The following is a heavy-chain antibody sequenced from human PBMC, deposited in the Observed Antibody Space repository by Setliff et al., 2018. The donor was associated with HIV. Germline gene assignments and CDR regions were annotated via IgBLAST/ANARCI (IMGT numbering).Heavy chain of an antibody. Sequence: TSETLSLTCTVSGGSFSSSSYYWGWIRQAAGKGLEWIGNIYNSGNTYYNPSLKRRVTISNDTSKNHFSLKLSSVTAADTAVYYCAREFYDSSEYLFDYWGQVTLVTVSS. CDR3: AREFYDSSEYLFDY. D-gene: IGHD3-22*01. J-gene: IGHJ4*02. V-gene: IGHV4-39*07. CDR1: GGSFSSSSYY. CDR2: IYNSGNT.